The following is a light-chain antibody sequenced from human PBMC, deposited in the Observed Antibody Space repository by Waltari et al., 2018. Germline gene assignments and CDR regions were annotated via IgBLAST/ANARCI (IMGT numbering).Light chain of an antibody. CDR1: QNIDSY. CDR3: QQRRNWPWT. V-gene: IGKV3-11*01. CDR2: DAF. J-gene: IGKJ1*01. Sequence: DTVLTQSPATLSLSPGDRATFSCRASQNIDSYSAWYQQKPGQALRFLIFDAFNRPTGIPARFSGSRSGTDLNLTISSLESEDFAIYYCQQRRNWPWTFGQGTRVEIK.